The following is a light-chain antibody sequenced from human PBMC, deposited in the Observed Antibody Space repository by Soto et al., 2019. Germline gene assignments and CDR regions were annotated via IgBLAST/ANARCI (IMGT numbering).Light chain of an antibody. J-gene: IGKJ1*01. Sequence: EMVMTQSAATLSASPGERAALSCRASQSVSSNLAWYQQKPGQAPRLLIYGASTRAAGIPARFSGSGSETEFTLTISSVKSEDSAVYYCQQYNDWWTFGQGTKVDIK. V-gene: IGKV3-15*01. CDR3: QQYNDWWT. CDR2: GAS. CDR1: QSVSSN.